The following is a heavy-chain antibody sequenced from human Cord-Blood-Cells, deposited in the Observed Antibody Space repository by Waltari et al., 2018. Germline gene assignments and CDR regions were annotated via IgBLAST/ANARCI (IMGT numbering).Heavy chain of an antibody. CDR1: GFTFTRSA. CDR2: IGGGSGKT. J-gene: IGHJ6*02. Sequence: QMQLVQSGPEVKKPGTSVKVSCKASGFTFTRSAVQWVRQARGQRLEWIGWIGGGSGKTNYAQKFQERVTITRDMSTSTAYMELSSLRSEDTAVYYCAADRAGGSYLYYYYYYGMDVWGQGTTVTVSS. V-gene: IGHV1-58*01. CDR3: AADRAGGSYLYYYYYYGMDV. D-gene: IGHD1-26*01.